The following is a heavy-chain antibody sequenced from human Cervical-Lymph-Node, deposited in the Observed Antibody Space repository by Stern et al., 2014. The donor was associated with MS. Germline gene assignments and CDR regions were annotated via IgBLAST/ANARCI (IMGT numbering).Heavy chain of an antibody. CDR3: MGVGDAMHV. Sequence: VPLVESGGGVVQPGRSLTLSCAASGFSLSNSAMHWVRQAPGKGLEWVAVMSFVGGNKKYGDSVKGRFSISRDMANNTLFLQMNSLRLEDTAVYYCMGVGDAMHVWGQGTTVIVSS. CDR1: GFSLSNSA. J-gene: IGHJ6*02. CDR2: MSFVGGNK. V-gene: IGHV3-30*03.